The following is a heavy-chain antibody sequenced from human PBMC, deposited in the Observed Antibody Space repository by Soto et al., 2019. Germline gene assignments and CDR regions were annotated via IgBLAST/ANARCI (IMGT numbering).Heavy chain of an antibody. CDR2: IIPIFGTA. D-gene: IGHD3-9*01. Sequence: QVQLVQSGAEVKKPGSSVKVSCKASGGTFSSYAISWVRQAPGQGIEWMGGIIPIFGTANYAQKFQGRVTITADESTSTAYMELSSLRSEDTAVYYCARSLEFIRYTPFDPWGQGTLVTVSS. V-gene: IGHV1-69*01. CDR1: GGTFSSYA. CDR3: ARSLEFIRYTPFDP. J-gene: IGHJ5*02.